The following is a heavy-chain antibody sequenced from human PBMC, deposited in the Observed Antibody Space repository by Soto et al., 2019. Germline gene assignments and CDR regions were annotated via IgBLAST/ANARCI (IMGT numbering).Heavy chain of an antibody. J-gene: IGHJ6*02. Sequence: ASVKVSCKASGYTFTNYAMHWVRQAPGQRLEWMGWLNAGNGNTKYSQTFQGRVTIIRDTSANTAYMELSSLRSEDTAVYYCVRNRCGSGSYDPIWHARTEAPDYSWTLDVWGHGTRVT. D-gene: IGHD3-10*01. V-gene: IGHV1-3*01. CDR1: GYTFTNYA. CDR3: VRNRCGSGSYDPIWHARTEAPDYSWTLDV. CDR2: LNAGNGNT.